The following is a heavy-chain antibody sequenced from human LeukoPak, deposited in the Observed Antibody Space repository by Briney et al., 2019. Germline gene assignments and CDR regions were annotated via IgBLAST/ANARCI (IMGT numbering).Heavy chain of an antibody. J-gene: IGHJ4*02. Sequence: PSETLSLTCTVSGGSISSSSYYWGWIRQPPGKGLEWIGSIYYSGSTYYNPSLKSRVTISVDTSKNQFSLKLSSVTAADTAVYYCASSGSYSYPHYWGQGTLVTVSS. V-gene: IGHV4-39*01. CDR2: IYYSGST. D-gene: IGHD1-26*01. CDR3: ASSGSYSYPHY. CDR1: GGSISSSSYY.